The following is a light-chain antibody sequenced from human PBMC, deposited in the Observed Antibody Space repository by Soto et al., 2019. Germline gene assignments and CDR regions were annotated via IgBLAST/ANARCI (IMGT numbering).Light chain of an antibody. V-gene: IGKV3-15*01. Sequence: EIVLTQSPAILSVSPGERATLSCRASQSISRSLAWYQQKPGQAPRLLISDASTRATGIPARFSGSGSGTEFTLTISSLQSEDFALHYCHQYNSWPPGTFGQGTKVDIK. CDR3: HQYNSWPPGT. CDR1: QSISRS. J-gene: IGKJ2*01. CDR2: DAS.